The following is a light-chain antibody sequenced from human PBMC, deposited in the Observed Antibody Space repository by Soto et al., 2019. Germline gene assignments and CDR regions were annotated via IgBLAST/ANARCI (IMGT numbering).Light chain of an antibody. CDR3: SSYTTTTTPV. V-gene: IGLV2-14*01. CDR2: EVN. CDR1: SSDIGGYNY. Sequence: QSALTQPASVSGSPGQSITISCTGTSSDIGGYNYVSWYQQHPGKAPKLIIYEVNNRPSGVSNRCSASKSGSTASLIISWIQAEDEADYYCSSYTTTTTPVFGGGTKLTVL. J-gene: IGLJ3*02.